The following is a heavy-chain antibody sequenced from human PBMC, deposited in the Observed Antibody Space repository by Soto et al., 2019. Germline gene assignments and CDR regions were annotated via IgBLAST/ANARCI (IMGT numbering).Heavy chain of an antibody. CDR3: AKGTGTFPHWFDP. CDR1: GFTFDDYA. Sequence: EVQLVESGGGLVQPGRSLRLSCAASGFTFDDYAMHWVRQAPGKGLEWVSGIGWNSGSIGYADSVKGRFTISRDNAKNSLYLQMNSLRAEDTALYYCAKGTGTFPHWFDPWGQGTLVTVSS. D-gene: IGHD6-13*01. J-gene: IGHJ5*02. V-gene: IGHV3-9*01. CDR2: IGWNSGSI.